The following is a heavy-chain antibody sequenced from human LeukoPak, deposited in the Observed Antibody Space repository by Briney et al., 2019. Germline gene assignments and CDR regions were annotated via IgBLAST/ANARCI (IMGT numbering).Heavy chain of an antibody. CDR1: GGTFSSYA. V-gene: IGHV1-69*05. Sequence: ASVKVSCKASGGTFSSYAISWVRQAPGQGREWMGRIIPIFGTANYAQKFQGRVTITTDESTSTTYMELSSLRSEATAVYYFPGARLEQQLVPNYFDYSGQGPLVTVSS. CDR2: IIPIFGTA. J-gene: IGHJ4*02. D-gene: IGHD6-13*01. CDR3: PGARLEQQLVPNYFDY.